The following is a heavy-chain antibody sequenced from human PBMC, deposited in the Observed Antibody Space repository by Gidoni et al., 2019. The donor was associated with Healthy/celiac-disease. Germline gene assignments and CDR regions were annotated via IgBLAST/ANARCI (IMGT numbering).Heavy chain of an antibody. V-gene: IGHV3-48*03. D-gene: IGHD3-3*01. CDR3: ASIGLEWLSHAFDI. J-gene: IGHJ3*02. CDR2: ISSSGSTI. Sequence: EVQLVESGGGLVQPGGSLRLSCAASGFTFSSYEMNWVRQAPGKGLEWVSYISSSGSTIYYADSVKGRFTISRDNAKNSLYLQMNSLRAEDTAVYYCASIGLEWLSHAFDIWGQGTMVTVSS. CDR1: GFTFSSYE.